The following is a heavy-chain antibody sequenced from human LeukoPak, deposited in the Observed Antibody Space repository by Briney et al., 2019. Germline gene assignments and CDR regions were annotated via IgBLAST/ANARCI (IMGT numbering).Heavy chain of an antibody. CDR3: ASGEDHYDTSGIPHDAFDI. J-gene: IGHJ3*02. D-gene: IGHD3-22*01. CDR2: IVVGSGNT. CDR1: GFTFTSSA. V-gene: IGHV1-58*01. Sequence: ASVKVSCKASGFTFTSSAVQWVRQARGQRLEWIGWIVVGSGNTNYAQKFQERVTITRDMSTSTAYMELSSLRTEDTAVYYCASGEDHYDTSGIPHDAFDIWGQGTMVTVSS.